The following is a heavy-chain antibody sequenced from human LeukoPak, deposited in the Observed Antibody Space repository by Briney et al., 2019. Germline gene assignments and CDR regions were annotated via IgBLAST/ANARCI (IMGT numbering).Heavy chain of an antibody. Sequence: SETLSLTXTVSGGSISSGSYYWSWIRQPAGKGLEWIGRIYTSGSTNYNPSLKSRVTISVDTSKNQFSLKLSSVTAADTAMYYCARDGYDYSAFDIWGQGTMVTVSS. CDR3: ARDGYDYSAFDI. J-gene: IGHJ3*02. V-gene: IGHV4-61*02. D-gene: IGHD5-12*01. CDR1: GGSISSGSYY. CDR2: IYTSGST.